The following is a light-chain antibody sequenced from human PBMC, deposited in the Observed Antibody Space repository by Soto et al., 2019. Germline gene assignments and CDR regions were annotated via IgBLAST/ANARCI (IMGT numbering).Light chain of an antibody. CDR3: QEYNGNSGLT. Sequence: DIQMTQSPSTLSASVGDRVTITCRASQNIRSWLAWYQQKPGKAPELLIYSASGLESGVPSRFSGSGSGTAFTLTISSLQPDDFATYYCQEYNGNSGLTFGGGTKVESK. CDR2: SAS. V-gene: IGKV1-5*03. CDR1: QNIRSW. J-gene: IGKJ4*01.